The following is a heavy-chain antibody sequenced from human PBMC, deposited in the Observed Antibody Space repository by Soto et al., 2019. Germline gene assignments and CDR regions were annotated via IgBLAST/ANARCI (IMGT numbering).Heavy chain of an antibody. D-gene: IGHD1-26*01. Sequence: QLQLQESGPGLVKPSETLSLTCTVSGGSISSSSYYWDWIRQPPGKGLEWIGSIYYSGSTYYNPSLKSRVTISVDTSTNQFSLKLSSVTAADTAVYYCARRGIVGAATNYDYCGQGTLVTVSS. CDR1: GGSISSSSYY. J-gene: IGHJ4*02. V-gene: IGHV4-39*01. CDR3: ARRGIVGAATNYDY. CDR2: IYYSGST.